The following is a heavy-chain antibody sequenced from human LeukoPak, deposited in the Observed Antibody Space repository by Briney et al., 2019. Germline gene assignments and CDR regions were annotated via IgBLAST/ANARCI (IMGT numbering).Heavy chain of an antibody. J-gene: IGHJ4*02. Sequence: GGSLRLSSAASGFTFNAHWMHWVRQTPEKGLVWLSRINTDGSTTNYADAVKGRFTISRDNAKDTLYLQMNSLRVEDTAVYYCARDLNWNQADYWGQGSLVTVSS. CDR3: ARDLNWNQADY. CDR1: GFTFNAHW. V-gene: IGHV3-74*01. D-gene: IGHD1-20*01. CDR2: INTDGSTT.